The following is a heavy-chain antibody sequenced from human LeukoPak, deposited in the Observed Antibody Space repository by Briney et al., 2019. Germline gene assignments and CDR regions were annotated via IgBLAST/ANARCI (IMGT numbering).Heavy chain of an antibody. CDR3: ARDWGYSSGYYEIDY. D-gene: IGHD3-22*01. J-gene: IGHJ4*02. CDR1: GGTLSSYA. Sequence: SVKVSCKASGGTLSSYAISWVRQAPGQGLEWMGGIIPIFGTANYAQKFQGRVTITADESTSTAYMELSSLRSEDTAVYYCARDWGYSSGYYEIDYWGQGTLVTVSS. V-gene: IGHV1-69*01. CDR2: IIPIFGTA.